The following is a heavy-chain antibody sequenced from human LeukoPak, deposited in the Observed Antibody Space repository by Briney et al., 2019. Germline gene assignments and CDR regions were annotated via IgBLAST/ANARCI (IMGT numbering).Heavy chain of an antibody. D-gene: IGHD4-11*01. V-gene: IGHV4-39*01. J-gene: IGHJ6*03. CDR1: GGSINSTRYY. Sequence: SETLPLTCTVSGGSINSTRYYWGWIRQPPGKGLEWIGSIYYSGDTHYNPPLRSRVTISVDTSKNQFSLRMHSMTAADTSFYYCATGSMTTRYYYYFHMDVWGPGTTVTVSS. CDR2: IYYSGDT. CDR3: ATGSMTTRYYYYFHMDV.